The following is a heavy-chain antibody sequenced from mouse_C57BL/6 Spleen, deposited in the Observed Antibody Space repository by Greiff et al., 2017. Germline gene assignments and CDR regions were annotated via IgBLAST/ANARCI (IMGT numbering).Heavy chain of an antibody. CDR3: ARHEDEGIYTY. V-gene: IGHV1-62-2*01. J-gene: IGHJ3*01. CDR2: FYPGSGSI. Sequence: QVHVKQSGAELVKPGASVKLSCKASGYTFTEYTIHWVKPRSGQGLAWIGWFYPGSGSIKYNEKFKDKATLTADKSSRTVYMELSRLTSEDSAVYFCARHEDEGIYTYWGQGTLVTVSA. D-gene: IGHD2-1*01. CDR1: GYTFTEYT.